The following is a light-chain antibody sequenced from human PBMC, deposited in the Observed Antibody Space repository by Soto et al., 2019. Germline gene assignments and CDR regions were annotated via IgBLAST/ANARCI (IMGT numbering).Light chain of an antibody. Sequence: DIQMTQSPSTLSASVGDRVTITCRASQSINNYLAWYQQKPGKAPKLLIYKASSLESGVPSRFSGSGSGTEFTLTISSLQPDDVATYYCQHYYSSPWTFGQGTKVEIK. CDR2: KAS. CDR3: QHYYSSPWT. V-gene: IGKV1-5*03. CDR1: QSINNY. J-gene: IGKJ1*01.